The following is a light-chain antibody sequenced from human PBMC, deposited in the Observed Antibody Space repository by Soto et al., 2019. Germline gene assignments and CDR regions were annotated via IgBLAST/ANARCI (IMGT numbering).Light chain of an antibody. J-gene: IGKJ2*01. CDR1: QSISHY. Sequence: DIQMTQSPSSLSASVGDRVIITCRASQSISHYLAWYQQRPGKAPKLLIYDATTLKGGIPSRFSGSGSGTKFSLIISSLQPDDFATYYCQQCKSDSTFGQGTKLGIK. V-gene: IGKV1-5*01. CDR2: DAT. CDR3: QQCKSDST.